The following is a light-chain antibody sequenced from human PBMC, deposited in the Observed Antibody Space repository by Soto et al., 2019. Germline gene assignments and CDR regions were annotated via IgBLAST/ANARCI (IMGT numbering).Light chain of an antibody. V-gene: IGKV3-11*01. Sequence: VLTHSPATLSLSPGERATLSCRASQSVSSYLAWYQQKPGQAPRLLIYDASNRATGIPARFSGSGSGTDFTLTISSLEPEDFAVYYCQQRSNWPGTFGQGTKV. CDR3: QQRSNWPGT. CDR1: QSVSSY. J-gene: IGKJ1*01. CDR2: DAS.